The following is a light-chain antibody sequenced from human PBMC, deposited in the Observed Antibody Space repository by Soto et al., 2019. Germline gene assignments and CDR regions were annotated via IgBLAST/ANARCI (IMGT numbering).Light chain of an antibody. CDR3: QESFSTPYT. J-gene: IGKJ2*01. CDR1: QIISTY. CDR2: AAL. Sequence: DIQMTQSPGSLSAFVGDEVTITCRASQIISTYLNLYQQKPGKAPNLLINAALSLQAGVPPRFSGSGSGKDFTLTITGLQLEYFATYDYQESFSTPYTFGQGTKVEIK. V-gene: IGKV1-39*01.